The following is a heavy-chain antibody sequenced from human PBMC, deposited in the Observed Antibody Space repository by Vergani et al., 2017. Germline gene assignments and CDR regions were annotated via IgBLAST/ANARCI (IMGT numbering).Heavy chain of an antibody. J-gene: IGHJ4*02. CDR1: GFTFSSYW. CDR2: IKQDGSEK. D-gene: IGHD5-12*01. CDR3: ARDRATDLFDY. V-gene: IGHV3-7*03. Sequence: EVQLVESGGGLVQPGGSLRLSCAASGFTFSSYWMSWVRQAPGKGLEGVANIKQDGSEKYYVDSVKGRFTISRDNAKNSLYLQMNSQRAEDTAVYYCARDRATDLFDYWGQGTLVTVSS.